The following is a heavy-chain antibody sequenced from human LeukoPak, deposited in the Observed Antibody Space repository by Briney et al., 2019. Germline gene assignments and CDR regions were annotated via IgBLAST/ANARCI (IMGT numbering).Heavy chain of an antibody. Sequence: ASVKVSCKASGYTFTSYGISWVRQAPGQGLGWMGWISGYNGNTNYAQQKLQGRVTMTTDTSTGTAYMELRSLRSDDTAVYYCARDLKRGYSSGRYSWGTGSSNDYWGQGTLVTVSS. CDR3: ARDLKRGYSSGRYSWGTGSSNDY. CDR1: GYTFTSYG. V-gene: IGHV1-18*01. J-gene: IGHJ4*02. D-gene: IGHD6-19*01. CDR2: ISGYNGNT.